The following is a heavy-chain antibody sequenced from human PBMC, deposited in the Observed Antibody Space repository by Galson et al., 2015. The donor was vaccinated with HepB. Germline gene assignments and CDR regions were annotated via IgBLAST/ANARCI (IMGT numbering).Heavy chain of an antibody. J-gene: IGHJ4*02. CDR3: ARDEPKRGYDILTGYSKALAFDY. CDR1: GYTFTSYG. Sequence: SVKVSCKASGYTFTSYGISWVRQAPGQGLEWMGWISAYNGNTNYAQKLQGRVTMTTDTSTSTAYMELRSLRSDDTAVYYCARDEPKRGYDILTGYSKALAFDYWGQGTLVTVSS. CDR2: ISAYNGNT. V-gene: IGHV1-18*01. D-gene: IGHD3-9*01.